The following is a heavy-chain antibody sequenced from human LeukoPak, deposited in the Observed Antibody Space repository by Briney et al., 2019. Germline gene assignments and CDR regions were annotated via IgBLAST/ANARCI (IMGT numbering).Heavy chain of an antibody. V-gene: IGHV4-61*02. CDR2: VYSSGST. CDR3: ARGQITFGGVPYLDY. D-gene: IGHD3-16*01. J-gene: IGHJ4*02. CDR1: GGPISSGSYY. Sequence: SETLSLTCTVSGGPISSGSYYWTWLRQTAGKGLEWIARVYSSGSTNYNPSLKTRLTISVDTSKNQFSLKVNSVTAADTAVYYCARGQITFGGVPYLDYWGQGTLVTVSS.